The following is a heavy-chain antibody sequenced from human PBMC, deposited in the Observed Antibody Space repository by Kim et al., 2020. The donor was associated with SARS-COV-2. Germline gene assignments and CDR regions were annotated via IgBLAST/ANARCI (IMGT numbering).Heavy chain of an antibody. CDR2: IYSGDSDT. D-gene: IGHD3-22*01. CDR1: GYSFTSYW. V-gene: IGHV5-51*01. J-gene: IGHJ5*02. CDR3: ARQNYYDSSGYYYGWFDP. Sequence: GESLKISCKGSGYSFTSYWIGWVRQMPGKGLEWMGIIYSGDSDTRYSPSFQGQVTISAEKSISTAYLEWSSLKASDTAMYYCARQNYYDSSGYYYGWFDPWGQGTLVTVSS.